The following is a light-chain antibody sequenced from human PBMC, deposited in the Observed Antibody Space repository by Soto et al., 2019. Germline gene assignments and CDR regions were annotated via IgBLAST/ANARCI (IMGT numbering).Light chain of an antibody. Sequence: EIVLTQSPGTLSLSPGERATLSCRASQSVRSSFLAWYQQRPGQAPRLLIYAASSRATGIPDRFSGSESGTDFTLTISGLEPEDFAVYYCQQYQTSGRTFGQGSKLEIK. CDR2: AAS. V-gene: IGKV3-20*01. J-gene: IGKJ2*01. CDR1: QSVRSSF. CDR3: QQYQTSGRT.